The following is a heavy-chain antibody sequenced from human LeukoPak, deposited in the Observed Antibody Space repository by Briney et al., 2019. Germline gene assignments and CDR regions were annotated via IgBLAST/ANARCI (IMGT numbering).Heavy chain of an antibody. CDR2: IIPIFGIA. CDR1: GGTFSSYA. J-gene: IGHJ5*02. CDR3: ALRYCSGGSCYSGAWFDP. Sequence: ASVKVSCKASGGTFSSYAISWVRQAPGQGLEWMGRIIPIFGIANCAQKFQGRVTITADKSTSTAYMELSSLRSEDTAVYYCALRYCSGGSCYSGAWFDPWGQGTLVTVSS. D-gene: IGHD2-15*01. V-gene: IGHV1-69*04.